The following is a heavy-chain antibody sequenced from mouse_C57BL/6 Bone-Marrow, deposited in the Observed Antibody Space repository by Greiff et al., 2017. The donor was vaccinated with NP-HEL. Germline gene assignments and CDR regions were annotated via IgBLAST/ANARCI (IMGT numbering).Heavy chain of an antibody. CDR1: GYTFTSYW. CDR3: ACSKDGAGFFFAY. CDR2: IHPNSGST. D-gene: IGHD3-2*02. V-gene: IGHV1-64*01. J-gene: IGHJ3*01. Sequence: QVQLQQPGAELVKPGASVKLSCKASGYTFTSYWMHWVKQRPGQGLEWIGMIHPNSGSTNYNEKFKSKATLTVDKSSSTAYMQLSSLTSDDSEVYDCACSKDGAGFFFAYWGQGTLVTVSA.